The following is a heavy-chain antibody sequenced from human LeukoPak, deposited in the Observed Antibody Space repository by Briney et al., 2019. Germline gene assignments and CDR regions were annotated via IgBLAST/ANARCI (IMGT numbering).Heavy chain of an antibody. D-gene: IGHD1-7*01. CDR2: IYYSGST. CDR3: ARNGPLAGTRNWFDP. Sequence: SQTLSLTCTVSGGSISSGDYYWCWIRQPPGKGLEWIGYIYYSGSTYYNPSLKSRVTISVDTSKNQFSLRLTSVTAADTAIYYCARNGPLAGTRNWFDPWGLGTLVTVSS. CDR1: GGSISSGDYY. J-gene: IGHJ5*02. V-gene: IGHV4-30-4*01.